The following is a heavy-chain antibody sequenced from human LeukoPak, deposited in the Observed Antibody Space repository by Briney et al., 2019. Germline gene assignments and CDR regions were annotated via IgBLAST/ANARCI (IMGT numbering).Heavy chain of an antibody. Sequence: GGSLRLSCAASGFTFSDYYMSWIRQAPGKGLEWVSYISSSGSTIYYADSVKGRFTISRDNAKKSLYLQMNSLRAEDTAVYYCARDGDAYYYDTSGYRRRSGSYFDSWGQGTLVTVSS. CDR3: ARDGDAYYYDTSGYRRRSGSYFDS. CDR2: ISSSGSTI. D-gene: IGHD3-22*01. CDR1: GFTFSDYY. J-gene: IGHJ4*02. V-gene: IGHV3-11*04.